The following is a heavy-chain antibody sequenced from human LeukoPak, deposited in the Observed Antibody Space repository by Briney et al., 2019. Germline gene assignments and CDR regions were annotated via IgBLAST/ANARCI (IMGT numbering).Heavy chain of an antibody. CDR2: ISGSGGST. Sequence: GGSLRLSSAASGFTFSSYAMSWVRQAPAKGLEWVSAISGSGGSTYYADSVKGRFTISRDNSKNTLYLQMNSLRAEDTAVYYCASLVLEWLFSPSDYWGQGTLVTVSS. CDR1: GFTFSSYA. J-gene: IGHJ4*02. D-gene: IGHD3-3*01. V-gene: IGHV3-23*01. CDR3: ASLVLEWLFSPSDY.